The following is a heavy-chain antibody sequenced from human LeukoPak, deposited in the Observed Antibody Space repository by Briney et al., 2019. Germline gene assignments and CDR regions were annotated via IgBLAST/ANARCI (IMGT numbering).Heavy chain of an antibody. Sequence: PGGSLRLSCEGSGFTFNGYAFSWVRQAPGKGLEWVAVTGGSDDNTHYADSVKGRFTISRDNSEIRLFLQMNSLRPDDSALYYCTKDLMTGFSSGWYFAYWGQGTLVTVSS. V-gene: IGHV3-23*01. D-gene: IGHD6-19*01. CDR2: TGGSDDNT. CDR1: GFTFNGYA. J-gene: IGHJ4*02. CDR3: TKDLMTGFSSGWYFAY.